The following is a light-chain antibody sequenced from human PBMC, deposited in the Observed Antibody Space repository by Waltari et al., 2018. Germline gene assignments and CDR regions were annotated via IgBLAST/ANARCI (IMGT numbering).Light chain of an antibody. CDR3: SMYMGSGVWV. J-gene: IGLJ3*02. V-gene: IGLV8-61*01. Sequence: QTVVTQVPSLSVSPGGTVTLPCSLSSGSVFSTSYPHWYQQAPGQPPLTLVYKVICRSSGVPDRVSGSILGNTAALTITGAQADDEADYYCSMYMGSGVWVFGGGTKLTVL. CDR1: SGSVFSTSY. CDR2: KVI.